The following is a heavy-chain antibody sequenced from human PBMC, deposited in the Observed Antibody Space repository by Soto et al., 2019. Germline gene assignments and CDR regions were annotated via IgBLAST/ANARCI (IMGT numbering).Heavy chain of an antibody. J-gene: IGHJ4*02. CDR2: INHSGST. CDR3: ARSRPRRAGYLPSY. Sequence: PSETLSLTCAVYGGSFSGYYWSWIRQPPGKGLEWIGEINHSGSTNYNPSLKSRVTISVDTSKNQFSLKLSSVTAADTAVYYCARSRPRRAGYLPSYWGQGTLVTVSS. V-gene: IGHV4-34*01. CDR1: GGSFSGYY. D-gene: IGHD6-13*01.